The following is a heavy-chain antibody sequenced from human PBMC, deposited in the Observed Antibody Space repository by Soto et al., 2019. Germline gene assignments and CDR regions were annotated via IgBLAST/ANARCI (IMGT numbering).Heavy chain of an antibody. Sequence: SETLSLTCTVSGGSISSSSYYWGWIRQPPGKGLEWIGSIYYSGSTYYNPSLKSRVTISVDTSKNQFSLKLSSVTAADTAVYYCARQIWRDGYIPFDYWGQGXLVTVSS. D-gene: IGHD3-3*01. V-gene: IGHV4-39*01. CDR2: IYYSGST. J-gene: IGHJ4*02. CDR1: GGSISSSSYY. CDR3: ARQIWRDGYIPFDY.